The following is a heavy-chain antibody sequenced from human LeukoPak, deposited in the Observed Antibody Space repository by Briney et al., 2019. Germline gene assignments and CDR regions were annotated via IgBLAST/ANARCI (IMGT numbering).Heavy chain of an antibody. J-gene: IGHJ4*02. CDR1: GFTFSSYT. V-gene: IGHV3-21*06. Sequence: GGSLRLSCAASGFTFSSYTMNWVRQAPGKGLEWVSSVDTTSDYIYYADSVKGRFTISRDNAKNSVYLQMNSLRAEDMGVYFCARDGPNWNADYWGQGTLVTVSS. D-gene: IGHD1-1*01. CDR3: ARDGPNWNADY. CDR2: VDTTSDYI.